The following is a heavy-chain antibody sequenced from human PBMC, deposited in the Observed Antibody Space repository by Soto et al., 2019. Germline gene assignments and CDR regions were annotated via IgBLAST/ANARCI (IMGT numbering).Heavy chain of an antibody. J-gene: IGHJ4*02. Sequence: GGSLRLSCAASGFTFSSYSMNWVRQAPGKGLEWVSYISSSSSTIYYADSVKDRFTISRDNAKHSLYRQMNSVRAEDSGVYGWARLEEDSGSAGGDDWGQGTLVTVSS. CDR1: GFTFSSYS. CDR2: ISSSSSTI. V-gene: IGHV3-48*04. CDR3: ARLEEDSGSAGGDD. D-gene: IGHD3-10*01.